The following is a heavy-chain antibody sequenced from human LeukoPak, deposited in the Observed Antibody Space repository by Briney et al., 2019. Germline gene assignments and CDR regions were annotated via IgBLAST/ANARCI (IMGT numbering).Heavy chain of an antibody. CDR3: ARAMVRGVIPY. CDR1: GLTFRAYA. J-gene: IGHJ4*02. V-gene: IGHV3-30*04. Sequence: GRSLRLSCAASGLTFRAYAMHWVRQAPGKGLEWLAVISNDGTIRYYADSVKGRFTISRDNSRNIINLQTDSLRPEDTALYYCARAMVRGVIPYWGQGTLVTVSS. CDR2: ISNDGTIR. D-gene: IGHD3-10*01.